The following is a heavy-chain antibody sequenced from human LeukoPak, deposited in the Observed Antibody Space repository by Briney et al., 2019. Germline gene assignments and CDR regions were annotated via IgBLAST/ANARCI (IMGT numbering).Heavy chain of an antibody. Sequence: TLSLTCAVSGGSISSGGYSWSWIRQPPGKGLEWIGYIYHSGSTYYNPSLKSRVTISVDRSKNQFSLKLSSVTAADTAVYYCARAEDTAMVSGAFDIWGQGTMVTV. CDR2: IYHSGST. J-gene: IGHJ3*02. CDR3: ARAEDTAMVSGAFDI. D-gene: IGHD5-18*01. CDR1: GGSISSGGYS. V-gene: IGHV4-30-2*01.